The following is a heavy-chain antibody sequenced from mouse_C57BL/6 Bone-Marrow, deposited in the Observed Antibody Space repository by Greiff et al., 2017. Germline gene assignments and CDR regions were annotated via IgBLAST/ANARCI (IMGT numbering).Heavy chain of an antibody. J-gene: IGHJ1*03. CDR3: ARVYYDYEGYWYFDV. CDR2: IYPGDGDT. V-gene: IGHV1-82*01. Sequence: VQLQQSGPELVKPGASVKISCKASGYAFSSSWMNWVKQRPGKGLEWIGRIYPGDGDTNYNGKFKGKATLTADKSSSTAYMPLSSLTSEDSAVYFCARVYYDYEGYWYFDVWGTGTTVTVSS. CDR1: GYAFSSSW. D-gene: IGHD2-4*01.